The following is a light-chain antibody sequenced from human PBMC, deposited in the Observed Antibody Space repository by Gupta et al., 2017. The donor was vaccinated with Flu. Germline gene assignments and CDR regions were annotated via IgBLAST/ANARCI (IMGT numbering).Light chain of an antibody. Sequence: QSALTQPAYVSGSPGQSITISCTGTSSDVGGYNYVSWYQQHPGKAPKLMIYEVSNRPSGVSNRFSGSKSGNTASLTISGLQAENEADYYCSSYTSSSTHLFGGGTKLTVL. CDR2: EVS. J-gene: IGLJ2*01. CDR1: SSDVGGYNY. CDR3: SSYTSSSTHL. V-gene: IGLV2-14*01.